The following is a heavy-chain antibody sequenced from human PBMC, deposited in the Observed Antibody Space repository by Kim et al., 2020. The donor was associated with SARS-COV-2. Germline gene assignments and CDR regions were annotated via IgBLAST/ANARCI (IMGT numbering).Heavy chain of an antibody. J-gene: IGHJ5*02. CDR2: IWYDGSNK. CDR3: ARDLLHANWFDP. V-gene: IGHV3-33*01. CDR1: RFTFSSYG. Sequence: GGSLRLSCAASRFTFSSYGMHWVRQAPGKGLEWVAVIWYDGSNKYYADSVKGRFTISRDNSKNTLYLQMNSLRAEDTAVYYCARDLLHANWFDPWGQGTLVTVSS.